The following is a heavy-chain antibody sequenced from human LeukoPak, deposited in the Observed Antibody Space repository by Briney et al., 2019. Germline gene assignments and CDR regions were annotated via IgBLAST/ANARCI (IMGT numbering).Heavy chain of an antibody. CDR2: IDKSGST. CDR3: AAIYRSSWLQPKFDY. Sequence: SETLSLTCTVSGSISSYYWNWVRQPPGKGLEWMGYIDKSGSTNYNPSLKSRVTMPVDTSKNQISLKLSSVTAADTAVYYCAAIYRSSWLQPKFDYWGQGTLVTVSS. V-gene: IGHV4-59*08. D-gene: IGHD6-13*01. J-gene: IGHJ4*02. CDR1: GSISSYY.